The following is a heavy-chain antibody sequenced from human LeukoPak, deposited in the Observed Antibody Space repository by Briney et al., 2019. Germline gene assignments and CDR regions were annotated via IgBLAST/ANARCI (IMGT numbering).Heavy chain of an antibody. V-gene: IGHV3-73*01. J-gene: IGHJ4*02. D-gene: IGHD5-12*01. CDR2: IRSKANSYAT. Sequence: GSLRLSXAASGFPFSGSAMHWVRQASGKGLEWVGRIRSKANSYATAYAASVKGRFTISRDDSKNTAYLQMNSLKTEDTAVYYCTRHAFGYDSSRVTDYWGQGTLVTVSS. CDR3: TRHAFGYDSSRVTDY. CDR1: GFPFSGSA.